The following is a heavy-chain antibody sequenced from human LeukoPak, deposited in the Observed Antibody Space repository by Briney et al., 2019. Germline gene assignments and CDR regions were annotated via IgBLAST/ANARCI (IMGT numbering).Heavy chain of an antibody. D-gene: IGHD3-10*01. CDR3: ATTNTYGSGRHFDS. J-gene: IGHJ4*02. V-gene: IGHV5-51*01. CDR1: GYSFADYW. Sequence: GESLKISCMGSGYSFADYWIGWVRQMPGKGLECVGIIYPGDSDTIYSPFFQGQVTISADKSITTAYLQWSSLKASDTAMYYCATTNTYGSGRHFDSWGQGTLVTVSS. CDR2: IYPGDSDT.